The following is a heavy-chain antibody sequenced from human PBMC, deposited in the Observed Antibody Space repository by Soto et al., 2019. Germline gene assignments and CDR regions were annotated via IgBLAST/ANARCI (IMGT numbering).Heavy chain of an antibody. D-gene: IGHD2-2*01. V-gene: IGHV5-51*01. J-gene: IGHJ5*02. Sequence: PGESLRISCKGSGFRFTSYWIGWVRQMPGKGLEWMGIIYPGDSDTRYSPSFQGQVTISADKSISTAYLQWSSLKASDTAMYYCARQTSVVVAYAPYWFDPWGQGTLVTVSS. CDR3: ARQTSVVVAYAPYWFDP. CDR1: GFRFTSYW. CDR2: IYPGDSDT.